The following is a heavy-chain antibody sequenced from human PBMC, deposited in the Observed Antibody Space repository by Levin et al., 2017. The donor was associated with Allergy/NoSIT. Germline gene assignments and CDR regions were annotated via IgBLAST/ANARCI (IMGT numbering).Heavy chain of an antibody. CDR2: IIPIFGTA. CDR1: GGTFSSYA. V-gene: IGHV1-69*13. J-gene: IGHJ4*02. Sequence: ASVKVSCKASGGTFSSYAISWVRQAPGQGLEWMGGIIPIFGTANYAQKFQGRVTITADESTSTAYMELSSLRSEDTAVYYCARGPGIQLWAWYNYWGQGTLVTVSS. CDR3: ARGPGIQLWAWYNY. D-gene: IGHD5-18*01.